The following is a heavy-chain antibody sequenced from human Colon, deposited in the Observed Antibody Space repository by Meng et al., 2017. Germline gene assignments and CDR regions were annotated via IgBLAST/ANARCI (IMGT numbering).Heavy chain of an antibody. CDR2: IYDNGYT. D-gene: IGHD3-16*01. Sequence: QLQLQESGSRLVKPSETLSLTCAVSGDSVTTTLSSWSWIRQSPGKGLELIGNIYDNGYTYYSPSLRSRVTISVDRSNNQSSLNLNSVTAADTAVYFCARGYRGSTYFAYWGQGILVTVSS. V-gene: IGHV4-30-2*06. CDR1: GDSVTTTLSS. CDR3: ARGYRGSTYFAY. J-gene: IGHJ4*02.